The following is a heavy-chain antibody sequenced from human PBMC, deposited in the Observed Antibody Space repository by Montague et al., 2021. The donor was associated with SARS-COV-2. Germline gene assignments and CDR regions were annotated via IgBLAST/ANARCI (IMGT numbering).Heavy chain of an antibody. J-gene: IGHJ6*02. Sequence: PALVKPTQTLTLTCTFSGFSLSTSEMCVSWIRQPPGKALEWLARIDWDDDKYYNTSLKTRLTISKDTSKNQVILTMTNMDPVDTATYYCARDYIAAAGHYYYYYDMDVWGQGTTVTVSS. CDR2: IDWDDDK. D-gene: IGHD6-13*01. V-gene: IGHV2-70*11. CDR3: ARDYIAAAGHYYYYYDMDV. CDR1: GFSLSTSEMC.